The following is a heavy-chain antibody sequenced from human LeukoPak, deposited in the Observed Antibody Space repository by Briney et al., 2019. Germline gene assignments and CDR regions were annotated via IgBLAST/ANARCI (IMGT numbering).Heavy chain of an antibody. CDR1: GYTFTVYY. V-gene: IGHV1-2*06. D-gene: IGHD1-26*01. Sequence: VASVKVSCKASGYTFTVYYMHWVRQAPGQGLEWMGRINPNSGGTNYAQKFQGRVTMTRDTSISTAYMELSRLRSDGTAVYYCASGGSYSFSGVDYFDYWGQGTLVTVSS. CDR3: ASGGSYSFSGVDYFDY. CDR2: INPNSGGT. J-gene: IGHJ4*02.